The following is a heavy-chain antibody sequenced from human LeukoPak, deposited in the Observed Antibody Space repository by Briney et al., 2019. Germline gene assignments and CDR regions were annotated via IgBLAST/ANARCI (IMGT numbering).Heavy chain of an antibody. V-gene: IGHV3-23*01. CDR1: GFTFISYA. CDR2: ISGSGGIT. J-gene: IGHJ3*02. D-gene: IGHD5-24*01. CDR3: AKTAREIRDYDAFDI. Sequence: GGSLRLSCAASGFTFISYAMSWVRQAPGKGLEWVSAISGSGGITYYADSVKGRFTISIDNSKNTLFLQMNSLRAEDTAVYYCAKTAREIRDYDAFDIWGQGTMVTVSS.